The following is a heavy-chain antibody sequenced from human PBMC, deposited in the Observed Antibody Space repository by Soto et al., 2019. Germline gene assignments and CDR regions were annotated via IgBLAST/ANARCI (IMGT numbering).Heavy chain of an antibody. V-gene: IGHV3-21*01. CDR2: ISSSSSYI. J-gene: IGHJ4*02. D-gene: IGHD6-19*01. CDR1: GFTFRSYS. Sequence: GGSLRLSCAASGFTFRSYSLNWVRQAPGEGLECVSSISSSSSYIYYADSVKGRFTISRDNAKNSLYLQMNSLRAEDTAVYYCASNGFVAGSFDYWGQGT. CDR3: ASNGFVAGSFDY.